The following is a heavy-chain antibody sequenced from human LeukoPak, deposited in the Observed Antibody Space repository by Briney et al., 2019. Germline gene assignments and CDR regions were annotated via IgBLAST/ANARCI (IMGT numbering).Heavy chain of an antibody. CDR2: INHGGST. D-gene: IGHD2-2*01. CDR3: ARGPLGYCSSTSCYQDDY. V-gene: IGHV4-34*01. CDR1: GGSFSGYY. Sequence: SETLSLTCAVYGGSFSGYYWSWIRQPPGKGLEWIGEINHGGSTNYNPSLKSRVTISVDTSKNQFSLKLSSVTAADTAVYYCARGPLGYCSSTSCYQDDYWGQGTLVTVSS. J-gene: IGHJ4*02.